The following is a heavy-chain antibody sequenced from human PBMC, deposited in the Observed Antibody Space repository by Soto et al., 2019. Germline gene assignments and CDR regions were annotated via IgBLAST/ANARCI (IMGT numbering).Heavy chain of an antibody. CDR3: ARDRHFRYFDWSDPDNYYYGMDV. J-gene: IGHJ6*02. Sequence: QVQLVQSGAEVKKPGASVKVSCKASGYTFTSYGISWVRQAPGQGLEWMGWISAYNGNTNYAQKLQGRVTMTTDTSTSTAYMQLGSLRSDDTAVYYCARDRHFRYFDWSDPDNYYYGMDVWGQGTTVTVSS. D-gene: IGHD3-9*01. V-gene: IGHV1-18*04. CDR2: ISAYNGNT. CDR1: GYTFTSYG.